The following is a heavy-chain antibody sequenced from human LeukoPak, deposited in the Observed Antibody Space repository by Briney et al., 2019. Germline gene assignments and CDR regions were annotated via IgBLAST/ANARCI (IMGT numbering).Heavy chain of an antibody. J-gene: IGHJ4*02. CDR3: AKDRQQLVLGFDY. CDR1: GFTLRSYA. CDR2: ISGSGGST. Sequence: PGGSLRLSCAAPGFTLRSYAMSWVRQAPGKGLEWVSVISGSGGSTYYADSVKGRFTISRDNSKNTLYLQMNSLRAEDTAVYYCAKDRQQLVLGFDYWGQGTLVTVSS. V-gene: IGHV3-23*01. D-gene: IGHD6-13*01.